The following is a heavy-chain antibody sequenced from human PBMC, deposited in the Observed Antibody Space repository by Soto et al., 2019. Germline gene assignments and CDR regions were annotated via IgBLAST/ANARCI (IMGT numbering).Heavy chain of an antibody. Sequence: EVQLLESGGGLVQPGGSLRLSCAASGFTFSSQTMSWVRQTPGKGLEWVSVISSSGSTSYPDSVECRFTISKDSSKNTLYLQLNSLRVEDTAVYYCAKGARDVDYWGQGTLVTVSS. J-gene: IGHJ4*02. CDR1: GFTFSSQT. CDR2: ISSSGST. V-gene: IGHV3-23*01. CDR3: AKGARDVDY. D-gene: IGHD5-12*01.